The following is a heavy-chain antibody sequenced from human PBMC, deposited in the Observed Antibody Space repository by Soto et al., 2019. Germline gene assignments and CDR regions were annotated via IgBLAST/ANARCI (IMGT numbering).Heavy chain of an antibody. Sequence: QVQLVQSGAEVKKPGSSVKVSCKASGGTFSSYTISWVRQAPGQGLEWMGRIIPILGIANYAQKFQGRVTITEDKSTRTAYMELSSLRSGDTAVYYCASLMSSGYYYGMDVWGQGTTVTVSS. CDR1: GGTFSSYT. CDR2: IIPILGIA. CDR3: ASLMSSGYYYGMDV. D-gene: IGHD3-10*01. J-gene: IGHJ6*02. V-gene: IGHV1-69*02.